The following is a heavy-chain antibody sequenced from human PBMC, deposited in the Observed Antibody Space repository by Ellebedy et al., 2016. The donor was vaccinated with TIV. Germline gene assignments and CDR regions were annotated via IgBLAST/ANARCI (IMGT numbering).Heavy chain of an antibody. V-gene: IGHV4-39*07. Sequence: SETLSLTCTVSDDSFGSSRLSWGWIRQPPGKGLEWVGNIYFIGHTYYNPSLRGRVTISLDGPRSQFSLRLTSVTAADTAVYYCATQATGHYNFDYWGQGTLVTVSS. CDR2: IYFIGHT. D-gene: IGHD3-9*01. J-gene: IGHJ4*02. CDR1: DDSFGSSRLS. CDR3: ATQATGHYNFDY.